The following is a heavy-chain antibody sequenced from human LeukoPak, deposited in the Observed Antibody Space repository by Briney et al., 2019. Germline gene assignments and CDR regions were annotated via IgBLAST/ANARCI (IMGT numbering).Heavy chain of an antibody. Sequence: SETLSLTCTVSGGPISSYYWSWTRQPPGKGLEWIGYVYYSGSTNYNPSLKSRVTISVDTSKNQFSLRLSSVTAADTAVYYCARERRDGYKVYFDYWGQGTPVTVSS. CDR1: GGPISSYY. J-gene: IGHJ4*02. V-gene: IGHV4-59*01. D-gene: IGHD5-24*01. CDR2: VYYSGST. CDR3: ARERRDGYKVYFDY.